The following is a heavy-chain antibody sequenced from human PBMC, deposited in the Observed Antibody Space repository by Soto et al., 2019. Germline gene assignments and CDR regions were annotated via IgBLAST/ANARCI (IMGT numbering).Heavy chain of an antibody. CDR2: INPNSGGT. Sequence: ASVKFSCKASGYSFTDYYMHWVRRAPGQGLEWMGWINPNSGGTNYAQKFQGRVTMTRDTSISTAYMELSRLRSDDTAVYYCARSQAPTTVTTSSFYGMDVWGQGTTVTVSS. CDR1: GYSFTDYY. V-gene: IGHV1-2*02. D-gene: IGHD4-17*01. CDR3: ARSQAPTTVTTSSFYGMDV. J-gene: IGHJ6*02.